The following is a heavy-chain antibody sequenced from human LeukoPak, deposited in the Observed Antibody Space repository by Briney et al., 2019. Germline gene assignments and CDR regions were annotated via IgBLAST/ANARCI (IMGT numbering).Heavy chain of an antibody. CDR3: AKDKSGYDSYYYYGMDV. CDR1: GFTFDDYA. CDR2: ISWNSGSI. V-gene: IGHV3-9*01. D-gene: IGHD5-12*01. J-gene: IGHJ6*02. Sequence: GGSLRLSCAASGFTFDDYAMHWVRQAPGKGLEWVSGISWNSGSIGYADSVKGRFTISRDNAENSLYLQMNSLRAEDTALYYCAKDKSGYDSYYYYGMDVWGQGTTVTVSS.